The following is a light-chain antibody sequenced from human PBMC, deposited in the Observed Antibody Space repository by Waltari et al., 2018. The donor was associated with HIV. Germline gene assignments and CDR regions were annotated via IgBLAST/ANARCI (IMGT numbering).Light chain of an antibody. J-gene: IGKJ4*01. Sequence: DLQMTPSPSSLSASVGDRVTITCRASQDITDELGWFQQKPGKAPKRLIYGASRLPSGVPSRFRGSGSGTEFTLTISSLQPEDFATYYCLQYNSYPLTFAGGTKVEIK. V-gene: IGKV1-17*01. CDR2: GAS. CDR1: QDITDE. CDR3: LQYNSYPLT.